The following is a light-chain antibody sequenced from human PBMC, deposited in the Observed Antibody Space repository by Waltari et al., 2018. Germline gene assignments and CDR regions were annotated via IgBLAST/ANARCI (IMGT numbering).Light chain of an antibody. Sequence: QSALTQPASVSGSPGQSITISSSGVGTAAGASRSVSWHQHHPDKAPQVIIYDVTNRPSGVSDRFSASKSANTASLTISRLQPEDEADYYCSSQTLDGLVLFGGGTRLTVL. CDR2: DVT. CDR3: SSQTLDGLVL. V-gene: IGLV2-14*03. CDR1: GTAAGASRS. J-gene: IGLJ2*01.